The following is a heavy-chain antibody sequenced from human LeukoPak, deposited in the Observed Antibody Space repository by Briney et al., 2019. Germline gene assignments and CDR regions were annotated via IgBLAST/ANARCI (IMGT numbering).Heavy chain of an antibody. J-gene: IGHJ6*02. V-gene: IGHV1-2*02. CDR1: GYTFTGYY. CDR3: ARDPATTPNYYYYYYGMDV. CDR2: INPNSGGT. Sequence: AASVKVSCKASGYTFTGYYMHWVRQAPGQGLEWMGWINPNSGGTNYAQKFQGRVTMTRDTSISTAYMELSRLRSDDTAVYYCARDPATTPNYYYYYYGMDVWGQGTTVTVSS. D-gene: IGHD2-15*01.